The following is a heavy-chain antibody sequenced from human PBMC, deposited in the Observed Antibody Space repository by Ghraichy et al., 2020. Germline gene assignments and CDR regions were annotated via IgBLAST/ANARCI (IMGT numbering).Heavy chain of an antibody. CDR1: GFTFSSYA. CDR3: AKSETHSSGWSNY. J-gene: IGHJ4*02. V-gene: IGHV3-23*01. CDR2: ISGSGGST. Sequence: EGSLRLSCAASGFTFSSYAMSWVRQAPGKGLEWVSAISGSGGSTYYADSVKGRFTISRDNSKNTLYLQMNSLRAEDTAVYYCAKSETHSSGWSNYWGQGTLVTVSS. D-gene: IGHD6-19*01.